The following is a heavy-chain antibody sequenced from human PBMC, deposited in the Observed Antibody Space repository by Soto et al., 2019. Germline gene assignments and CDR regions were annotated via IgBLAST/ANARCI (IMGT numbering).Heavy chain of an antibody. CDR2: MNPNSGNT. J-gene: IGHJ4*02. V-gene: IGHV1-8*01. CDR3: ARGEWELTW. Sequence: QVQLVQSGAEVKKPGASVKVSCKASGYSFTTYDINWVRQATGQGLEWMGWMNPNSGNTGYAQKFQGRVTMTRNTSISTAYMELSSLKFEDTAVYFCARGEWELTWWGQGTLVIVSS. CDR1: GYSFTTYD. D-gene: IGHD1-26*01.